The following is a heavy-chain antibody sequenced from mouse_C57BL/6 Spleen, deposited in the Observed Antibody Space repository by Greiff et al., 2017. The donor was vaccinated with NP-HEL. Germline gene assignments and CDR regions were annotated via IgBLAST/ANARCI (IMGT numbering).Heavy chain of an antibody. V-gene: IGHV5-9-1*02. J-gene: IGHJ3*01. Sequence: EVKVVESGEGLVKPGGSLKLSCAASGFTFSSYAMSWVRQTPEKRLEWVAYISSGGDYIYYADTVKGRFTISRDNARNTLYLQMSSLKSEDTAMYYCTRERLYDGYYWFAYWGQVTLVTVSA. CDR3: TRERLYDGYYWFAY. D-gene: IGHD2-3*01. CDR1: GFTFSSYA. CDR2: ISSGGDYI.